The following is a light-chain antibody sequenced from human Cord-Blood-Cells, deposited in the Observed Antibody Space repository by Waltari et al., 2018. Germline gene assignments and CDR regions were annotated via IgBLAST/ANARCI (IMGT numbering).Light chain of an antibody. Sequence: QSALTQPASVSGSPGQSITISCTGTSRHVGGSNYVSWYQQHPGKAPKLMIYDVSNRPSGVSNRFSGSKSGNTASLTISGLQAEDEADYYCSSYTSSSTLGVFGGGTKLTVL. V-gene: IGLV2-14*03. CDR1: SRHVGGSNY. CDR3: SSYTSSSTLGV. J-gene: IGLJ3*02. CDR2: DVS.